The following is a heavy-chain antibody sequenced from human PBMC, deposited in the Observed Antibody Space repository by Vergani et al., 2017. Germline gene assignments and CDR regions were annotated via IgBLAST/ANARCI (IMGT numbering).Heavy chain of an antibody. CDR2: INPKNGGT. CDR3: ARAYYSGSGSLYYFDS. J-gene: IGHJ4*02. Sequence: QVQLVQSGAEVKKPGASVKVSCKAAGYTFTGYFMHWVRQAPGQGLEWMGWINPKNGGTGYAQKFQGRVTVTRDTSISTAYMEVSRLRSDDAAVYYCARAYYSGSGSLYYFDSWGQGTLVTVS. CDR1: GYTFTGYF. V-gene: IGHV1-2*02. D-gene: IGHD3-10*01.